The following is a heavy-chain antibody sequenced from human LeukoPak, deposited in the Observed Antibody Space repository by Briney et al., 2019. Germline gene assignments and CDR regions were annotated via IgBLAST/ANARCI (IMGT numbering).Heavy chain of an antibody. CDR1: GGSISSYY. V-gene: IGHV4-4*07. CDR2: IYTSGST. J-gene: IGHJ4*02. CDR3: ARETGYGGSGSGIDY. D-gene: IGHD3-10*01. Sequence: PSETLSLTCTVSGGSISSYYWSWIRQPSGKGLEWIGRIYTSGSTNYNPSLKSRVTMSVDTSKNQFSLQLSSVTAADTAVYYCARETGYGGSGSGIDYWGQGTLVTVSS.